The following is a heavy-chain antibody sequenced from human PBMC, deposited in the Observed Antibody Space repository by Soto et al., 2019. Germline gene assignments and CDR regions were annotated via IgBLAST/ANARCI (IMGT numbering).Heavy chain of an antibody. D-gene: IGHD2-2*01. V-gene: IGHV5-10-1*01. CDR3: ARHCSSTSCYDY. CDR2: IDPSDSYT. CDR1: GYSFTSYW. J-gene: IGHJ4*02. Sequence: GESLKISCKGSGYSFTSYWISWVRQMPGKGLEWMGRIDPSDSYTNYSPSFQGHVTISADKSISTAYLQWSSLKASDTAMYYCARHCSSTSCYDYWGQGTLVTAS.